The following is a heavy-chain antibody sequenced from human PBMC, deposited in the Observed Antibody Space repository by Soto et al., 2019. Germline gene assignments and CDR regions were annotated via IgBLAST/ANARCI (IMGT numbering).Heavy chain of an antibody. CDR3: AREGSSWYNCFDP. J-gene: IGHJ5*02. CDR2: ISSSSSYI. V-gene: IGHV3-21*01. CDR1: GFTFSSYS. Sequence: GGSLRLSCAASGFTFSSYSMNWVRQAPGKGLEWVSSISSSSSYIYYADSVKGRFTISRDNAKNSLYLQMNSLRAEDTAVYYCAREGSSWYNCFDPWGQGTLVTVSS. D-gene: IGHD6-13*01.